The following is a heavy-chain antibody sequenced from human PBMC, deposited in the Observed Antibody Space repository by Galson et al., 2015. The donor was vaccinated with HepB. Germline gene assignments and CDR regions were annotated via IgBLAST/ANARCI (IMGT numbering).Heavy chain of an antibody. CDR2: INHSGST. CDR1: GGSFRGYY. V-gene: IGHV4-34*01. J-gene: IGHJ6*02. D-gene: IGHD6-13*01. CDR3: ARVVAAAGTPKLGFYYYGIDV. Sequence: SETLSLTCAVFGGSFRGYYWSYIRQPPGKGLEWIGEINHSGSTSYNPSLKSRVTMSVDTSKKQLSLKLTSVTAADTAVYYCARVVAAAGTPKLGFYYYGIDVWGQGTTVTVSS.